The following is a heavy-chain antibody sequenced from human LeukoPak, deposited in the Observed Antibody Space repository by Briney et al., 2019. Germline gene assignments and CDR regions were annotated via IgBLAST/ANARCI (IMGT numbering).Heavy chain of an antibody. CDR1: GYTFTSYD. CDR2: MNPNSGNT. J-gene: IGHJ4*02. D-gene: IGHD3-16*01. CDR3: ARDNDSRDPPHFDY. Sequence: ASVKVSCKASGYTFTSYDINWVRQATGQGLEWLGWMNPNSGNTGYAQNFQGRVTMTRDTSIDTAYMELTGLRYEDTAVYYCARDNDSRDPPHFDYWGQGTLVTVSS. V-gene: IGHV1-8*01.